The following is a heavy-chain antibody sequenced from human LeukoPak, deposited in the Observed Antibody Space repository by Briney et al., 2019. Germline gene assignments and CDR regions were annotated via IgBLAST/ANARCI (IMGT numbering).Heavy chain of an antibody. J-gene: IGHJ5*02. D-gene: IGHD6-13*01. Sequence: SETLSLTCTVSGASISNYYWSWIRQSPGKGLEWIGYIYYSGSSNYNPSLASRAAISVDRTMQQLSLRLKSVTAAHTAIYYCARRYSSSWYVGFFDPWGQGTLLTVSS. CDR3: ARRYSSSWYVGFFDP. CDR1: GASISNYY. V-gene: IGHV4-59*08. CDR2: IYYSGSS.